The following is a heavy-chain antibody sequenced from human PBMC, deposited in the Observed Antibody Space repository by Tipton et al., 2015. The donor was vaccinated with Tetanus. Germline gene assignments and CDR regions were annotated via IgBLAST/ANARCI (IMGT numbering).Heavy chain of an antibody. J-gene: IGHJ6*02. CDR3: ARDRTAIGYGMDV. V-gene: IGHV3-53*01. D-gene: IGHD5-18*01. Sequence: SLRLSCAASGFTVSSNYMSWVRQAPGKGLEWVSVIYSGGSTYYADSGKGRFTISRDNSKNTLYLQMNSLRAEDTAVYYCARDRTAIGYGMDVWGQGTTVTVSS. CDR1: GFTVSSNY. CDR2: IYSGGST.